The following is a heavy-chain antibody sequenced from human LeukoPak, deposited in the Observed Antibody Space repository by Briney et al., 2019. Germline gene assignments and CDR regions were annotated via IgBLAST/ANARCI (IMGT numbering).Heavy chain of an antibody. J-gene: IGHJ4*02. CDR2: IRYDGSNE. CDR3: ARAEGYGGELDS. V-gene: IGHV3-30*02. Sequence: PGGSLRLSCAASGFTFSSYGMHWVRQAPGKGLEWVSFIRYDGSNEYYADSVRGRFTISRENSKNRLYLQMNSLRAEDTAVYYCARAEGYGGELDSWGQGTLVTVSS. CDR1: GFTFSSYG. D-gene: IGHD4-23*01.